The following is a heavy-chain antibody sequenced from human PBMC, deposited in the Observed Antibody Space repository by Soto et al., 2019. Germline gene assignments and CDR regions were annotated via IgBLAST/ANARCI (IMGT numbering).Heavy chain of an antibody. Sequence: QITLKESGPTLVKPTQTLTLTCTFSGFSLSTSGVGVGWIRQPPGKALEWLALIYWDDDKRYSPSLKSRLTITKDTTKNQVVLTKTNMDPVDTATYYCAHRGLNSGFRSYYFDYWGQGTLVTVSS. D-gene: IGHD5-12*01. CDR1: GFSLSTSGVG. V-gene: IGHV2-5*02. J-gene: IGHJ4*02. CDR2: IYWDDDK. CDR3: AHRGLNSGFRSYYFDY.